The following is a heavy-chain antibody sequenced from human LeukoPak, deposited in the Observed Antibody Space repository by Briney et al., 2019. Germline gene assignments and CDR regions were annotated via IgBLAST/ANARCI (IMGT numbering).Heavy chain of an antibody. CDR1: GFTVSSNY. J-gene: IGHJ4*02. CDR3: AKQEYDFWSGYLY. CDR2: IYSGGST. V-gene: IGHV3-66*04. D-gene: IGHD3-3*01. Sequence: TGGSLRLSWAASGFTVSSNYMSWVRQAPGKGLEWVSVIYSGGSTYYADSVKGRFTISRDNSENTLYLQMNSLRAEDTAVYYCAKQEYDFWSGYLYWGQGTLVTVSS.